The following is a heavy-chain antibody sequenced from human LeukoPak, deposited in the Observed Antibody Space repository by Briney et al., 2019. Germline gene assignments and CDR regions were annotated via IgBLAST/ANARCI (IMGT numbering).Heavy chain of an antibody. J-gene: IGHJ6*02. CDR3: AGLRIAARPSYYYGMDV. D-gene: IGHD6-6*01. CDR2: IYYSAST. Sequence: PSQTLSLPCPVPGGSFSSYYWCWIPQPPGEGLERHGYIYYSASTNYNPSLKSRVTISVDTSKNQFSLKLSSVTAADTAVYYCAGLRIAARPSYYYGMDVWGQGTTVTVSS. V-gene: IGHV4-59*01. CDR1: GGSFSSYY.